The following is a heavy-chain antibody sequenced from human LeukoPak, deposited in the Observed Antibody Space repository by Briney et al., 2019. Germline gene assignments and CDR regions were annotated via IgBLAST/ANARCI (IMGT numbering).Heavy chain of an antibody. D-gene: IGHD3-22*01. V-gene: IGHV3-23*01. Sequence: GGSLRLSCVASGFTFSSYAMSWVRQAPGKGLEWVSAISGSGGSTYYADSVKGRFTISRDNSKNTLYLQVNSLRAEDTAVYYCAKGREYYYDSSGYYYTAHYYFDYWGQGTLVTVSS. CDR1: GFTFSSYA. CDR2: ISGSGGST. CDR3: AKGREYYYDSSGYYYTAHYYFDY. J-gene: IGHJ4*02.